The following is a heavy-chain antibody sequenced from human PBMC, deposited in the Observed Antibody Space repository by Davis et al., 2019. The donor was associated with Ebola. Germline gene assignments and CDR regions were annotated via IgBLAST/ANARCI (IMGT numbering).Heavy chain of an antibody. J-gene: IGHJ4*02. V-gene: IGHV7-4-1*02. CDR1: GYTFSSYA. CDR3: ARDDSWLLSDY. D-gene: IGHD5-24*01. CDR2: INTNTGNP. Sequence: ASVPVSCKASGYTFSSYAMNWVRQAPGQGLEWMGWINTNTGNPTYAQGFTGRFVFSLDTSVSTAYLQISSLKAEDTAVYYCARDDSWLLSDYWGQGTLVTVSS.